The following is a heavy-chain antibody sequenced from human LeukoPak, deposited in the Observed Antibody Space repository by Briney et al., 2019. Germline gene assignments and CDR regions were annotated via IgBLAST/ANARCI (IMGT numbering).Heavy chain of an antibody. Sequence: SETLSLTCTVSGGSISSSSYYWGWIRQPPGKGLEWIGSIYYSGSTYYNPSLKSRVTLSVDTSKNQFSLKLSSVTAADTAVYYCARPSYGSGSYYKGFGFDYWGQGTLVTVSS. CDR2: IYYSGST. V-gene: IGHV4-39*01. D-gene: IGHD3-10*01. J-gene: IGHJ4*02. CDR1: GGSISSSSYY. CDR3: ARPSYGSGSYYKGFGFDY.